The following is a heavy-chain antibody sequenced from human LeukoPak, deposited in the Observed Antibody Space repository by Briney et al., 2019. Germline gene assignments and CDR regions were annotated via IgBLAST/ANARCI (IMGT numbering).Heavy chain of an antibody. CDR3: VKWGDDYGNYVGDY. Sequence: PGGSLRLSCAASGFTFSSYSMNWVRQAPGKGLEWVSYISSSSSTIYYADSVKGRFTISRDNAKNSLYLQMNSLRVEDTAVYYCVKWGDDYGNYVGDYWGQGTLVTVSS. J-gene: IGHJ4*02. CDR2: ISSSSSTI. CDR1: GFTFSSYS. V-gene: IGHV3-48*04. D-gene: IGHD4-11*01.